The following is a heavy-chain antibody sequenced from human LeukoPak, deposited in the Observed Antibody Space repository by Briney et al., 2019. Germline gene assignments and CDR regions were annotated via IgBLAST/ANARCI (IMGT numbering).Heavy chain of an antibody. J-gene: IGHJ4*02. CDR1: GFTFSNYA. Sequence: PGGSLRLSCAVSGFTFSNYAIHWVRQAPGKGLEWVSSISSSSSYIYYADSVKGRFTISRDNAKNSLYLQMNSLRAEDTAVYYCAGDLEFVEWELRGYFDYWGQGTLVTVSS. CDR3: AGDLEFVEWELRGYFDY. CDR2: ISSSSSYI. D-gene: IGHD1-26*01. V-gene: IGHV3-21*01.